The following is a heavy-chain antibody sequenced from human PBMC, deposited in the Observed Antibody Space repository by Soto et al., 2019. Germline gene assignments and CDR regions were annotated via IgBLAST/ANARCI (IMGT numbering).Heavy chain of an antibody. V-gene: IGHV3-23*01. D-gene: IGHD2-21*02. Sequence: SLRLSCAASGFTFSSYAMSWVRQAPGKGLEWVSAISGSGGSTYYADSVKGRFTISRDNSKNTLYLQMNSLRAEDTAVYYCAKGLVVTAIRGNAFDIWGQGTMVTVSS. CDR2: ISGSGGST. CDR1: GFTFSSYA. J-gene: IGHJ3*02. CDR3: AKGLVVTAIRGNAFDI.